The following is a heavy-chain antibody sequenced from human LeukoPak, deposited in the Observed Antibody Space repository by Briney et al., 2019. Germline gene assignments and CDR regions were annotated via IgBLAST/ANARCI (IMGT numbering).Heavy chain of an antibody. Sequence: PGGSLRLSCAASGFTFSSYAMSWVRQAPGKGLEWVSAISGSGGSTYYADSVKGRFTIPRDNSKNTLYLQMNSLRAEDTAVYYCAKAIQIAAAASDFQHWGQGTLVTVSS. CDR1: GFTFSSYA. V-gene: IGHV3-23*01. CDR3: AKAIQIAAAASDFQH. CDR2: ISGSGGST. J-gene: IGHJ1*01. D-gene: IGHD6-13*01.